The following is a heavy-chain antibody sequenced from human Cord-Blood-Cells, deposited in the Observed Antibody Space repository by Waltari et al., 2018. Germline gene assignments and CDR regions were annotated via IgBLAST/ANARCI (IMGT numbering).Heavy chain of an antibody. D-gene: IGHD7-27*01. CDR2: KNPNRGNT. Sequence: QVQLVQSGAEVKKPGASVKVSCKASGYTFTSYDINWVRQATGQGLEWSGGKNPNRGNTGYAQKFQGRVTITGNTSISTAYMELSSLRSEDTAVYYGARGLGFDAFDIWGQGTMVTVSS. J-gene: IGHJ3*02. CDR3: ARGLGFDAFDI. CDR1: GYTFTSYD. V-gene: IGHV1-8*03.